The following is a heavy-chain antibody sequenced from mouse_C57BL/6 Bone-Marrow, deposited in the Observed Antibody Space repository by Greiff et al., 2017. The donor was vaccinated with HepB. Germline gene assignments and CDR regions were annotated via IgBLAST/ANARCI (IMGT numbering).Heavy chain of an antibody. CDR2: INPGSGGT. V-gene: IGHV1-54*01. CDR1: GYAFTNYL. Sequence: LQESGAELVRPGTSVKVSCKASGYAFTNYLIEWVKQRPGQGLEWIGVINPGSGGTNYNEKFKSKATLTVDTSSSTAYMQLSSLTSEDSAVYYCAIYYFDYWGQGTTLTVSS. CDR3: AIYYFDY. J-gene: IGHJ2*01.